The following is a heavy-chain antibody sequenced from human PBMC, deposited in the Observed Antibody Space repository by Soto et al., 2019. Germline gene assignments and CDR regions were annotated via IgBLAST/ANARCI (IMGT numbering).Heavy chain of an antibody. J-gene: IGHJ5*01. CDR2: IYKSATT. CDR1: GDSISSVDYF. CDR3: ARGRYCLTGRCFPNWFDS. Sequence: SQTLSLTCSVSGDSISSVDYFWAWIRQPPGQALEYIGYIYKSATTYYNPSFESRVAISLDTSKSQFSLNVTSVTAADTAVYFCARGRYCLTGRCFPNWFDSWGQGTLVTGSS. V-gene: IGHV4-30-4*01. D-gene: IGHD2-15*01.